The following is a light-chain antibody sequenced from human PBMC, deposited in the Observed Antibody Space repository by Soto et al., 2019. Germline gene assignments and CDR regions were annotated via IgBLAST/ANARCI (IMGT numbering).Light chain of an antibody. J-gene: IGLJ2*01. CDR3: SSYEGSNNLL. CDR1: SSDVGGYKF. V-gene: IGLV2-8*01. CDR2: EVD. Sequence: QSALTQPPSASRSPGQSVTISCTGTSSDVGGYKFVSWYQQHPGKVPKLIIYEVDKRPSGVPDRFSGSKSGNTASLTVSGLQAEDEADYYCSSYEGSNNLLFGGGTKLTVL.